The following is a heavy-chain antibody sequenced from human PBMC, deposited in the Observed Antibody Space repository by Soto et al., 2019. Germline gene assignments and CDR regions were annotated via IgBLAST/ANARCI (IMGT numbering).Heavy chain of an antibody. V-gene: IGHV1-18*01. J-gene: IGHJ6*02. CDR2: ISPYNDYT. Sequence: QVQLAQSANEVKKPGASVRVSCKAAGYTFIRYGIAWVRQAPGQGLAGMGWISPYNDYTVYAQKFQGRVSMTADTSTRTVYLNLRGLKSDDTAVYYCARGGYYDNSWGKLSHYGLDVWGQGTSVSFSS. D-gene: IGHD3-16*01. CDR3: ARGGYYDNSWGKLSHYGLDV. CDR1: GYTFIRYG.